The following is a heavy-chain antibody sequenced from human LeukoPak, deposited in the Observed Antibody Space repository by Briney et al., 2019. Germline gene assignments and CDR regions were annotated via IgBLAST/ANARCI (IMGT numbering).Heavy chain of an antibody. Sequence: GGSLRLSCAASGYTFTDYAMSWVRQAPGKGLEWVAFIRYDGSNKYYADSVKGRFTISRDNSKNTLYLQMNSLRAEDTAVYYCAKDPIDYDTKGSAFDIWGQGTMVTVSS. V-gene: IGHV3-30*02. J-gene: IGHJ3*02. CDR2: IRYDGSNK. D-gene: IGHD3-22*01. CDR1: GYTFTDYA. CDR3: AKDPIDYDTKGSAFDI.